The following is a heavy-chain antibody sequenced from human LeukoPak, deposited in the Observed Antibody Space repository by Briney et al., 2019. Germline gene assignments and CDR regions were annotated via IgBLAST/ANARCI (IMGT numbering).Heavy chain of an antibody. CDR2: INPSGGGT. V-gene: IGHV1-46*01. CDR3: AREYPGYSYGYEGVVPPYFDY. CDR1: GYTFTSYY. D-gene: IGHD5-18*01. J-gene: IGHJ4*02. Sequence: ASVKVSCKASGYTFTSYYMHWVRQAPGQGLEWMGIINPSGGGTSYAQKFQGRVTMTRDTSTSTVYMELSSLRSEDTAVYYCAREYPGYSYGYEGVVPPYFDYWGQGTLVTVSS.